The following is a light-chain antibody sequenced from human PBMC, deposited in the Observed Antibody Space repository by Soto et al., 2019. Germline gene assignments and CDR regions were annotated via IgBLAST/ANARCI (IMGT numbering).Light chain of an antibody. CDR2: DAS. J-gene: IGKJ1*01. CDR3: HPYGGVWT. Sequence: DVQRTQSPSTLSASVGDRVTITCRSSQSISNRLAWYQQKPGKAPKVLIYDASSLESGVPSRFSGSGSATEFILTISSLQPDDFATYHCHPYGGVWTFGQGTKVDIK. V-gene: IGKV1-5*01. CDR1: QSISNR.